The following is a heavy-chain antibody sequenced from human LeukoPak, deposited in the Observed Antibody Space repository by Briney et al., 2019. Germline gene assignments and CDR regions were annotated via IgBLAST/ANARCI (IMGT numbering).Heavy chain of an antibody. CDR3: ARSGVDTPYYYYYYMDV. D-gene: IGHD5-18*01. CDR1: GGFISSYY. J-gene: IGHJ6*03. Sequence: SETLSLTCTVSGGFISSYYWSWIRQPPGKGLEWIGYIYYSGSTNYNPSLKSRVTISVDTSKNQFSLKLSSVTAADTAVYYCARSGVDTPYYYYYYMDVWGKGTTVTVSS. V-gene: IGHV4-59*01. CDR2: IYYSGST.